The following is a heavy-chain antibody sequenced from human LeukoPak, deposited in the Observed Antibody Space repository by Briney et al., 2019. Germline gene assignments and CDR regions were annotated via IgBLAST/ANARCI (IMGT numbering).Heavy chain of an antibody. Sequence: SGPTLVKPTQTLTLTCTFSGFSLSTSGVGVGWIRQPPGKALEWPALIYWNDDKRYSPSLKSRLTITKDTSKNQVVLTMTNMDPVDTATYYCAHSPEDSSDLVLFDIWGQGTMVTVSS. CDR2: IYWNDDK. CDR3: AHSPEDSSDLVLFDI. CDR1: GFSLSTSGVG. V-gene: IGHV2-5*01. D-gene: IGHD2-15*01. J-gene: IGHJ3*02.